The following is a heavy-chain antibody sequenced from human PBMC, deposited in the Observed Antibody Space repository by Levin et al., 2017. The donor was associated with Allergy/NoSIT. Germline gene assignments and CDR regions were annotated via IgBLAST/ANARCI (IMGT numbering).Heavy chain of an antibody. CDR3: ARAEVGSEH. Sequence: ASETLSLTCKVSGGSISSGSNYWSWIRRPAAKGLEWIGRIYSSGSANYNPSLKSRVTISVDTSKNQFSLKLSSVTAADTAVYYCARAEVGSEHWGQGTLVTVSS. V-gene: IGHV4-61*02. CDR1: GGSISSGSNY. CDR2: IYSSGSA. J-gene: IGHJ4*02. D-gene: IGHD3-10*01.